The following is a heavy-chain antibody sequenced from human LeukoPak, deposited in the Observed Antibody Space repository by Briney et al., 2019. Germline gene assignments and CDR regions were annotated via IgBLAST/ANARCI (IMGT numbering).Heavy chain of an antibody. D-gene: IGHD6-19*01. J-gene: IGHJ4*02. CDR3: ARDQTSSGWKGSFDY. CDR2: INPSGGST. V-gene: IGHV1-46*01. Sequence: ASVKVSCKASGYTFTSYYMHWVRQAPGQGLEWMGIINPSGGSTNYAQKLQGRVTMTTDTSTSTAYMELRSLRSDDTAVYYCARDQTSSGWKGSFDYWGQGTLVTVSS. CDR1: GYTFTSYY.